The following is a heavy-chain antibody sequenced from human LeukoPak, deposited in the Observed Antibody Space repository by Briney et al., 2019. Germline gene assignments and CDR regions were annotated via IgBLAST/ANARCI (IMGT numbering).Heavy chain of an antibody. D-gene: IGHD3-10*01. CDR3: ARDYYRNAFDI. Sequence: SVKVSCKASVGTFSSYAIIWVRQAPAQGLEWMGGIIPIFGTANYAQKFQDRVTITADESTSTAYMELSSLRPEDTGVYYCARDYYRNAFDIWGQGTMVTVSS. J-gene: IGHJ3*02. V-gene: IGHV1-69*13. CDR1: VGTFSSYA. CDR2: IIPIFGTA.